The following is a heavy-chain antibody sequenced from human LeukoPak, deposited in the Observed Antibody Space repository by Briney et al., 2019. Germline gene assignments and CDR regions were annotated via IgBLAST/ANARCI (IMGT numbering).Heavy chain of an antibody. V-gene: IGHV5-51*01. Sequence: GESLKISCKGSGYSFTSYWIGWVRQMPGKGLEWMGIIYPGDSDTRYSPSFQGQVTISADKSISTAYLQWSSLKVSDTAMYYCARHNDGANYGSGSYPGYYYYGMDVWGQGTTVTVSS. J-gene: IGHJ6*02. CDR3: ARHNDGANYGSGSYPGYYYYGMDV. CDR2: IYPGDSDT. D-gene: IGHD3-10*01. CDR1: GYSFTSYW.